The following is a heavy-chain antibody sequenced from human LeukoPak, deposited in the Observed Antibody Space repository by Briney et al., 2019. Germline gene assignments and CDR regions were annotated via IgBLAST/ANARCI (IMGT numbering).Heavy chain of an antibody. Sequence: SETLSLTCTVSGGSISSGGYYWSWIRQHPGKGLEWIGYIYYSGSTYYNPSLKSRVTISVDTSKNQFSLKLSSVTAADTAVYYCARVVGALGIDYWGQGTLVTVSS. V-gene: IGHV4-31*03. CDR1: GGSISSGGYY. CDR3: ARVVGALGIDY. J-gene: IGHJ4*02. CDR2: IYYSGST. D-gene: IGHD1-26*01.